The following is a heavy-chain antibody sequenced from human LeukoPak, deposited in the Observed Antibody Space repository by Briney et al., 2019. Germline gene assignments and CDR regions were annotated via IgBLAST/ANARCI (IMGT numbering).Heavy chain of an antibody. J-gene: IGHJ4*02. CDR2: IWYDGSNK. CDR1: GFTFSSYG. V-gene: IGHV3-33*01. D-gene: IGHD3-3*01. CDR3: ARDLEIGSSSYYFDY. Sequence: GRSLRLSCAASGFTFSSYGMHWVRQAPGKGMEWVAVIWYDGSNKYYGDSVRGRFTISRENFKKTLYMQMNSVRAEDTAVYYCARDLEIGSSSYYFDYWGQGTLVTVSS.